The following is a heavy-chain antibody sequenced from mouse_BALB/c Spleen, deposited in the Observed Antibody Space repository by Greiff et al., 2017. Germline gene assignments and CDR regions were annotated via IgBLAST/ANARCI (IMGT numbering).Heavy chain of an antibody. CDR2: INPYNGGT. Sequence: EVQLQQSGPELVKPGASMKISCKASGYSFTGYTMNWVKQSHGKNLEWIGLINPYNGGTSYNQKFKGKATLTVDKSSSTAYMELLSLTSEDSAVYYCARMDYYGSSPFYAMDYWGQGTSVTVSS. J-gene: IGHJ4*01. D-gene: IGHD1-1*01. CDR1: GYSFTGYT. CDR3: ARMDYYGSSPFYAMDY. V-gene: IGHV1-18*01.